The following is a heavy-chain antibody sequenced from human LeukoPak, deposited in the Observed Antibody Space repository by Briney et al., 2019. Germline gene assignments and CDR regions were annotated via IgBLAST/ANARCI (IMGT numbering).Heavy chain of an antibody. V-gene: IGHV3-30*14. Sequence: PGGSLRLSCAASGFTFSSYAMHWVRQAPGKGLEWVAVISYDGSNKYYADSVKGRFTISRDNSKNTLYLQMNSLRAEDTAVYYCARDDFGVGCSSTSCYTNYYYGMDVWGQGTTVTVSS. D-gene: IGHD2-2*02. J-gene: IGHJ6*02. CDR2: ISYDGSNK. CDR3: ARDDFGVGCSSTSCYTNYYYGMDV. CDR1: GFTFSSYA.